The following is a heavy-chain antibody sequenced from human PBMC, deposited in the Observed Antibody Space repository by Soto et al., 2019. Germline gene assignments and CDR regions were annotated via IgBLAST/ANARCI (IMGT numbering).Heavy chain of an antibody. J-gene: IGHJ3*02. CDR3: ARDRPNWNYVNAFDI. Sequence: PGGSLRLSCAASGFTFSSYSMNWVRQAPGKGLEWVSSISSSSSYIYYADSVRGRFTISRDNAKNSLYLQMNSLRAEDTAVYYCARDRPNWNYVNAFDIWGQGTMVTVSS. D-gene: IGHD1-7*01. CDR1: GFTFSSYS. V-gene: IGHV3-21*01. CDR2: ISSSSSYI.